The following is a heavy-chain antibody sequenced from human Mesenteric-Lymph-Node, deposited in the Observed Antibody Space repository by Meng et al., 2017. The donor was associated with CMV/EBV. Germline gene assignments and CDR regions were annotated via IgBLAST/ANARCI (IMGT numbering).Heavy chain of an antibody. D-gene: IGHD4-23*01. CDR1: GYTFTSYA. CDR3: ARDSTRPGVTRSRFDY. V-gene: IGHV1-3*02. Sequence: ASVKVSCKASGYTFTSYAMHWVRQAPGQRLEWMGWSNAGNGNTKYSQEFQGRVTITRDTSASTAYMELSSLRSEDMAVYYCARDSTRPGVTRSRFDYWGQGTLVTVSS. J-gene: IGHJ4*02. CDR2: SNAGNGNT.